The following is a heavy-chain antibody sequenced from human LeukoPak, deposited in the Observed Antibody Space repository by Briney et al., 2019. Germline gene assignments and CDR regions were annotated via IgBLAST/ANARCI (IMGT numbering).Heavy chain of an antibody. J-gene: IGHJ4*02. V-gene: IGHV3-49*04. CDR3: TRELIGYCSSISCYVY. CDR1: GFTFGDYA. Sequence: PGGSLRLSCTASGFTFGDYAMSWVRQAPGKGLEWVGFIRSKAYGGTTEYAASVKGRFTISRDDSKSIAYLQMNSLKTEDTAVYYCTRELIGYCSSISCYVYWGQGTLVTVSS. D-gene: IGHD2-2*01. CDR2: IRSKAYGGTT.